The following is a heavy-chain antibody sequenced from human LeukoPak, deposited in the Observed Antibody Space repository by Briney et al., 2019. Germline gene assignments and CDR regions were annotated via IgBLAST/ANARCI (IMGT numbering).Heavy chain of an antibody. CDR2: IIPIFGTA. V-gene: IGHV1-69*13. Sequence: ASVKVSCKASGGTFSSYAISWVRQAPGQGLEWMGGIIPIFGTANYAQKFQGRVTITADESTSTAYMELSGLRSEDTAVYYCARARELLLAFDIRGQGTMVTVSS. D-gene: IGHD1-26*01. CDR3: ARARELLLAFDI. CDR1: GGTFSSYA. J-gene: IGHJ3*02.